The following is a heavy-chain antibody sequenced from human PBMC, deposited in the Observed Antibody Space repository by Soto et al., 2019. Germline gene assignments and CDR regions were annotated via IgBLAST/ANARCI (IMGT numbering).Heavy chain of an antibody. CDR3: AKVQALRLVGAPPPDY. J-gene: IGHJ4*02. V-gene: IGHV3-30*18. CDR1: GFTFSSYG. CDR2: ISYDGSNK. Sequence: VGSLRLSCAASGFTFSSYGMHWVRQAPGKGLEWVAVISYDGSNKCYADSVKGRFTISRDNSKNTLYLQMNSLRAEDTAVYYCAKVQALRLVGAPPPDYWGQGTLVTVSS. D-gene: IGHD1-26*01.